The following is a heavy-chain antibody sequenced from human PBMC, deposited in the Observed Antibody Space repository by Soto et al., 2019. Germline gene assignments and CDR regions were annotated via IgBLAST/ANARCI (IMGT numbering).Heavy chain of an antibody. CDR2: INHSGST. Sequence: SETLSLTCAVYGGSFSGYYWSWIRQPPGKGLEWIGEINHSGSTNYNPSLKSRVTISVDTSKNQFSLKLSSVTAADTAVYYCARGGGDYGDSGLYYYFDYWGQGTLVTVSS. CDR3: ARGGGDYGDSGLYYYFDY. D-gene: IGHD4-17*01. CDR1: GGSFSGYY. J-gene: IGHJ4*02. V-gene: IGHV4-34*01.